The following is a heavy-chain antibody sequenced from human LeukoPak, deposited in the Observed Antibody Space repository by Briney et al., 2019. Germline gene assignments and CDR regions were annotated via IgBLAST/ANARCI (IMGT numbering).Heavy chain of an antibody. CDR1: GGSISSSSYY. CDR3: ARLVVTIPYYYYYYMDV. Sequence: PSETLSLTCTVSGGSISSSSYYWGWIRQPPGKGLEWIGSIYYSGSTYYNPSLKSRVTISVDTSKNQFSLKLSSVTAADTAVYYCARLVVTIPYYYYYYMDVWGKGTTVTVSS. V-gene: IGHV4-39*07. J-gene: IGHJ6*03. D-gene: IGHD6-6*01. CDR2: IYYSGST.